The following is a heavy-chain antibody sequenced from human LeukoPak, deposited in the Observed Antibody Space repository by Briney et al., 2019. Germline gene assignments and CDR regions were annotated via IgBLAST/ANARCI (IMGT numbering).Heavy chain of an antibody. J-gene: IGHJ5*02. D-gene: IGHD6-19*01. CDR2: INSNSGGT. Sequence: ASVKVSCKASGYTFTGYYMQWVRQAPGQGLEWMGRINSNSGGTNYAQKFQGRVTMTRDTSISTAYMELSSLRSGDTAVYYCARGHSSGWPNWFDPWGQGTLVTVSS. CDR1: GYTFTGYY. V-gene: IGHV1-2*02. CDR3: ARGHSSGWPNWFDP.